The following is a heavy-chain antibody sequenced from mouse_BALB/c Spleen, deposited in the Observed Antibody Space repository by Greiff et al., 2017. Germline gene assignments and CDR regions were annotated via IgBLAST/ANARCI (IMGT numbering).Heavy chain of an antibody. CDR2: IWAGGST. J-gene: IGHJ4*01. Sequence: VMLVESGPGLVAPSQSLSITCTVSGFSLTSYGVHWVRQPPGKGLEWLGVIWAGGSTNYNSALMSRLSISKDNSKSQVFLKMNSLQTDDTAMYYCARAPYGNYDGYYAMDYWGQGTSVTVSS. CDR3: ARAPYGNYDGYYAMDY. D-gene: IGHD2-1*01. V-gene: IGHV2-9*02. CDR1: GFSLTSYG.